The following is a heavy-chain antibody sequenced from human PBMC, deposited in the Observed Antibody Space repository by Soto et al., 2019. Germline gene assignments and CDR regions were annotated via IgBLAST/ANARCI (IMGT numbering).Heavy chain of an antibody. D-gene: IGHD2-8*02. CDR1: GGAFSGYY. Sequence: QVQLQQWGAGLLKPSETLSLTCAVYGGAFSGYYWTWIRQPPGTGLEWIGEINTRGSTHYNPSLSSRVTRSVEPAKSQFSLTLSSVTAANTGVYYCARDKNTGLFDYWGQGTRVTFSS. CDR3: ARDKNTGLFDY. V-gene: IGHV4-34*01. J-gene: IGHJ4*02. CDR2: INTRGST.